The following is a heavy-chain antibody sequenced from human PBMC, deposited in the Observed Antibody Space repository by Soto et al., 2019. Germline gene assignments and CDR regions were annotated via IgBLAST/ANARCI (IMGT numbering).Heavy chain of an antibody. CDR1: GFSFSMYG. CDR3: AKDPRRFLEYYNYNYGMDV. Sequence: PGGSLRLSCAGSGFSFSMYGIHWVRQAPGKGLEWVAVISYDGGHRYYADSVKGRFTSSRDNSKNTVYLEMDSLRVEDTAVYFCAKDPRRFLEYYNYNYGMDVWGHGTTVTVSS. J-gene: IGHJ6*02. CDR2: ISYDGGHR. V-gene: IGHV3-30*18. D-gene: IGHD3-3*01.